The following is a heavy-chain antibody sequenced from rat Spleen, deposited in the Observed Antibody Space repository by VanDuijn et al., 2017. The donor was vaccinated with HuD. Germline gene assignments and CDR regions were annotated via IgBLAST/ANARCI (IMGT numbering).Heavy chain of an antibody. CDR1: GFTYSNYV. CDR2: ISSDGRRN. J-gene: IGHJ1*01. V-gene: IGHV5-25*01. CDR3: ARAGYLRDWYFDF. D-gene: IGHD2-2*01. Sequence: EVQLVESGGGLVQPGRSMKLSCAASGFTYSNYVMAWVRQAPTKGLEWVASISSDGRRNYYRDSVKGRFTISRDNAKSSLYLQMDSLRSEDTATYYCARAGYLRDWYFDFWGPGTMVTVSS.